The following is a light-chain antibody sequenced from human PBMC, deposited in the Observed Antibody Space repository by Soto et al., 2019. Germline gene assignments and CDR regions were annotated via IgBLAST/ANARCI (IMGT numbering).Light chain of an antibody. Sequence: TQSPSSLSASVGDRLTITCRASQSIGNYLGWYQQKPGQAPRLVIYDASNRATGIPVRFSGRGSGTDFTLTISSLEPEDFAIYYCQQRSSWPRTFGRGTKVDIK. CDR1: QSIGNY. J-gene: IGKJ1*01. CDR3: QQRSSWPRT. CDR2: DAS. V-gene: IGKV3-11*01.